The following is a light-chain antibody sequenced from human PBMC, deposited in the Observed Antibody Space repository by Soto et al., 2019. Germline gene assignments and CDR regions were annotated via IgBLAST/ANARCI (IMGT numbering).Light chain of an antibody. Sequence: DIQMTQSPSSLSASVGDRVTITCRASQGIRKYLAWFQQKPGKAPTSLIYDASSLHSGVPSKFSGSGSGTDFTLTISSLQPEDFATYYCQQYNTYPFTFGPGTKVEIK. V-gene: IGKV1-16*02. CDR3: QQYNTYPFT. J-gene: IGKJ3*01. CDR2: DAS. CDR1: QGIRKY.